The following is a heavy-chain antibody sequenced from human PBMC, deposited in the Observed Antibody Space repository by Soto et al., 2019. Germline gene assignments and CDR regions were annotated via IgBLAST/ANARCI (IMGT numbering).Heavy chain of an antibody. J-gene: IGHJ4*02. D-gene: IGHD3-9*01. Sequence: SRTLSLPCAISGDSVSSNSAAWNWVRQSPSRGIEWLGRTYYRSKWYNDYAVSVKSRITIHPHTSKNQFSLQLNSVTPEDTAVYYCANDKGRTLQNWGQGTLVTVSS. CDR3: ANDKGRTLQN. CDR2: TYYRSKWYN. CDR1: GDSVSSNSAA. V-gene: IGHV6-1*01.